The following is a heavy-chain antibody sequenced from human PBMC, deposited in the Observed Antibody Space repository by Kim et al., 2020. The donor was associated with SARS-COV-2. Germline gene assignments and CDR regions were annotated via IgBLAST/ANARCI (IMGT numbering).Heavy chain of an antibody. D-gene: IGHD4-4*01. V-gene: IGHV3-9*01. CDR2: ISWNSGII. CDR1: GFTFDDYP. J-gene: IGHJ4*02. Sequence: GGSLRLSCAASGFTFDDYPMYWVRQTPGKGLEWVARISWNSGIIAYADSVKGRFTVSRDNAKNSLYLQMTSLRTDDTAFYYCAKGDYNKYDSLDYWGQGTLVTVPA. CDR3: AKGDYNKYDSLDY.